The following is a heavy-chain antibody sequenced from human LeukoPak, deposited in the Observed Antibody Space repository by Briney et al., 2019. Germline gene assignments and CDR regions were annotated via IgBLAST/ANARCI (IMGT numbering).Heavy chain of an antibody. CDR1: GYTFTGYY. D-gene: IGHD3-22*01. CDR2: INPNSGGT. V-gene: IGHV1-2*02. Sequence: ASVKVSCKASGYTFTGYYMHWVRQAPGQGLEWMGWINPNSGGTNYAQKFQGRVTITADESTSTAYMELSSLRSEDTAVYYCARDYYYDSSGHGFDYWGQGTLVTVSS. CDR3: ARDYYYDSSGHGFDY. J-gene: IGHJ4*02.